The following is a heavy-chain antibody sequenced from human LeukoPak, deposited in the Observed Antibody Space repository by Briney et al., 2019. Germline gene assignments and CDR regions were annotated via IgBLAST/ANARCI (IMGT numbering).Heavy chain of an antibody. D-gene: IGHD3-22*01. J-gene: IGHJ4*02. CDR1: GYSFTSYW. CDR3: ARQPGLYDSSGYYSTPYYFDY. CDR2: IYPGDSDT. V-gene: IGHV5-51*01. Sequence: GESLKISCKGSGYSFTSYWIGWVRQMPGKGLEWMGIIYPGDSDTRYSPSFQGQVTISADKSISTAYLQWSSLKASDTAMYYCARQPGLYDSSGYYSTPYYFDYWGQGILVTVSS.